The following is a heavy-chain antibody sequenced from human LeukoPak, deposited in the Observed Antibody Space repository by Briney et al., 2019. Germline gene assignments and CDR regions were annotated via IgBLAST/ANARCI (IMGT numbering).Heavy chain of an antibody. J-gene: IGHJ5*02. CDR2: ISGSSGTT. CDR3: AKDRRITLLRGVIRREWFDP. V-gene: IGHV3-23*01. Sequence: QAGGSLRLSCGASGFTFSNYGMSWVRQAPGKGLEWVSAISGSSGTTYYADSVKGRFTISRDNSKNTLYLQMNSLRAEDTAVYYCAKDRRITLLRGVIRREWFDPWGQGTLVTVSS. D-gene: IGHD3-10*01. CDR1: GFTFSNYG.